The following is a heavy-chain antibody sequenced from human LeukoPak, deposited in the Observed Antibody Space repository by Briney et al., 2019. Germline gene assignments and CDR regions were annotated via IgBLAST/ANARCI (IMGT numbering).Heavy chain of an antibody. CDR2: IYYSGST. CDR3: ARLTSNGATYFEY. J-gene: IGHJ4*02. Sequence: SETLSLTCTVSGGSISSGSYYWGWIRQPPGKGLEWIGRIYYSGSTYYNPSLQSRVTISIDTSKKQFSLKLSSVTAADTAVYYCARLTSNGATYFEYWGQGTLVTVSS. D-gene: IGHD2-2*01. CDR1: GGSISSGSYY. V-gene: IGHV4-39*01.